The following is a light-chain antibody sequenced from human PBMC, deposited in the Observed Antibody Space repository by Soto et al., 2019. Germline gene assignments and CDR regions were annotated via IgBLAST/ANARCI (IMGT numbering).Light chain of an antibody. CDR3: QQYGSSVIT. CDR2: GAS. Sequence: FARCPGTMSLSPSSRAALSGSASPSVTSIYLAWYQQKPGQAPRLLIYGASSRATGIPDRFSGSGSGTDFTLTISRLEPEDFAVYYCQQYGSSVITFGQGTRLEIK. V-gene: IGKV3-20*01. CDR1: PSVTSIY. J-gene: IGKJ5*01.